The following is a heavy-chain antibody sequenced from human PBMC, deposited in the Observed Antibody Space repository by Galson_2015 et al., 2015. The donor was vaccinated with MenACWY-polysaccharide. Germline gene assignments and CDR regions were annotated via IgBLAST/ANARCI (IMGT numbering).Heavy chain of an antibody. CDR1: GFTFSSYS. CDR3: ALTGYYDSSGYYC. CDR2: ISSSSSYI. J-gene: IGHJ4*02. V-gene: IGHV3-21*01. D-gene: IGHD3-22*01. Sequence: SLRLSCAASGFTFSSYSMNWVRQAPGKGLEWVSSISSSSSYIYYADSVKGRFTISRDNAKNSLYLQMNSLRAEDTAVYYCALTGYYDSSGYYCWGQGTLVTVSS.